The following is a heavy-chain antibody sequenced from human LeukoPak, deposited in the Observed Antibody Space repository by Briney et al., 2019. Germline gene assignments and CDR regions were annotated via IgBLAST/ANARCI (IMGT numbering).Heavy chain of an antibody. V-gene: IGHV4-34*01. D-gene: IGHD1-1*01. CDR2: INHSGST. CDR3: ASLLSTTGTTGIDY. J-gene: IGHJ4*02. Sequence: SETLSLTCAVYGGSSSGYYWSWIRQPPGKGLEWIGEINHSGSTNYNPSLKSRVTISVDTSKNQFSLKLSSVTAADTAVYYCASLLSTTGTTGIDYWGQGTLVTVSS. CDR1: GGSSSGYY.